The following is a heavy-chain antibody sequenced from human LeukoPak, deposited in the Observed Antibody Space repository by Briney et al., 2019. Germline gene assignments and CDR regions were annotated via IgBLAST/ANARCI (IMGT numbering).Heavy chain of an antibody. Sequence: SDTLSLTCTVSGRSLSSSSYYWGWIRQPPGKGVEWIGIIFYSGSTYYNPSLKSRVSISVDTSKNQFSLKLSSVTAADTAVYYCARRGSRWYWYFDYWGQGTLVTVSS. CDR1: GRSLSSSSYY. J-gene: IGHJ4*02. CDR2: IFYSGST. CDR3: ARRGSRWYWYFDY. V-gene: IGHV4-39*01. D-gene: IGHD6-13*01.